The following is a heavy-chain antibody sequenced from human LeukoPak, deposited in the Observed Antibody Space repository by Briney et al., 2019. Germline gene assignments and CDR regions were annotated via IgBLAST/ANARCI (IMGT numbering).Heavy chain of an antibody. CDR2: IYYTGST. Sequence: SETLSLTCTVSGGSINSGGYFWNWIRQHPGRGLEWIGSIYYTGSTSYYPSLKSRLTISIATSKNQFSLRLNSVIAADTTVYYCARERFAGGYRYLDYWGQGTLVTVSS. J-gene: IGHJ4*02. CDR1: GGSINSGGYF. CDR3: ARERFAGGYRYLDY. V-gene: IGHV4-31*03. D-gene: IGHD2-8*02.